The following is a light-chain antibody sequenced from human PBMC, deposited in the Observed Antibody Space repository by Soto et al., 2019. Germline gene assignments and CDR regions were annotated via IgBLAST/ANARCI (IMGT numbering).Light chain of an antibody. V-gene: IGLV2-14*01. CDR1: SNDVGGYNY. CDR2: EVS. Sequence: QSVLTQPASVSGSPGQSITISCTGTSNDVGGYNYVSWYQQPPGKAPKLMIYEVSHRPSGVSNRFSGSKSGNTASLTISGLQAEDEADYYCSSYTTSSTYVIFGGGTKVTVL. CDR3: SSYTTSSTYVI. J-gene: IGLJ2*01.